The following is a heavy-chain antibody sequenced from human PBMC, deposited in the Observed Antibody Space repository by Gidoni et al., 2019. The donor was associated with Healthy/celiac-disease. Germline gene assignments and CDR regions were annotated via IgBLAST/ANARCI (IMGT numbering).Heavy chain of an antibody. D-gene: IGHD2-2*01. J-gene: IGHJ6*03. Sequence: QVQLVQSGAEVKKPGSSVKVSCKASGGTFSSYAISWVRQAPGQGLEWMGGIIPIFGTANYAQKFQGRVTITADKSTSTAYMELSSLRSEDTAVYYCARDGCSSTSCYYYYYMDVWGKGTTVTVSS. CDR2: IIPIFGTA. V-gene: IGHV1-69*06. CDR3: ARDGCSSTSCYYYYYMDV. CDR1: GGTFSSYA.